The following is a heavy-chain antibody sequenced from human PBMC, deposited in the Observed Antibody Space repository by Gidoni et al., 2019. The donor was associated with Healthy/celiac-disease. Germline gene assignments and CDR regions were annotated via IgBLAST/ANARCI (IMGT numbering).Heavy chain of an antibody. CDR3: ARVYGGNSRWYFDL. J-gene: IGHJ2*01. V-gene: IGHV3-11*01. Sequence: QVQPAESGGAWVKPGGSLRLSREASGFTLSDYYMSGTRQAPGKGLEWVSYISSSGSTIYYADSVKARFTISRDNAKNSLYLQMNSLRAADTAVYYCARVYGGNSRWYFDLWGRGTLVTVSS. D-gene: IGHD4-4*01. CDR2: ISSSGSTI. CDR1: GFTLSDYY.